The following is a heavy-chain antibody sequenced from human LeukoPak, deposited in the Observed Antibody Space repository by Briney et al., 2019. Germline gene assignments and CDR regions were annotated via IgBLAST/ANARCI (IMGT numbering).Heavy chain of an antibody. V-gene: IGHV3-30*04. CDR3: AKDYRDSWAGAFDI. CDR2: ISYDGSNK. J-gene: IGHJ3*02. CDR1: GFTFSSYA. D-gene: IGHD3-16*02. Sequence: PGRSLRLSCAASGFTFSSYAMHWDRQAPGKGLEWVAVISYDGSNKYYADSVKGRFTISRDNSKNTLYLQMNSLRAEDTAVYYCAKDYRDSWAGAFDIWGQGTMVTVSS.